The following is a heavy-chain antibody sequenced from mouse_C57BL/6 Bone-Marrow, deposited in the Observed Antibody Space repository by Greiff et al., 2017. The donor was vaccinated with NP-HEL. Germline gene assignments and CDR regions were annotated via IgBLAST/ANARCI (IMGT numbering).Heavy chain of an antibody. Sequence: QVHVKQPGAELVKPGASVKLSCKASGYTFTSYWMQWVKQRPGQGLEWIGEIDPSDSYTNYNQKFKGKATLTVDTSSSTAYMQLSSLTSEDSAVYYCARWPFDYWGQGTTLTVSS. J-gene: IGHJ2*01. CDR3: ARWPFDY. CDR1: GYTFTSYW. V-gene: IGHV1-50*01. CDR2: IDPSDSYT.